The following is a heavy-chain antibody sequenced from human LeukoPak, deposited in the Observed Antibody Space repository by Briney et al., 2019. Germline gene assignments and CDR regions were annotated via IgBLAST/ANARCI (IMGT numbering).Heavy chain of an antibody. Sequence: PSETLSLTCAVYGGSFSGYYWSWIRQPPGNGLEWIGEINHSGSTNYNPSLKSRVTISVDTSKNQFSLKLSSVTAADTAVYYCARGRLWQQLVTGGYLDYWGQGTLVTVSS. CDR3: ARGRLWQQLVTGGYLDY. V-gene: IGHV4-34*01. CDR1: GGSFSGYY. D-gene: IGHD6-13*01. J-gene: IGHJ4*02. CDR2: INHSGST.